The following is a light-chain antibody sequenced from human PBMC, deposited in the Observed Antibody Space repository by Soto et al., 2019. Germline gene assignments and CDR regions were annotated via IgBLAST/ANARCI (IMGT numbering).Light chain of an antibody. Sequence: QSVLTQPPSVSGAPGQRVTISCTGSNSNIGAGYDVHWYQQLPGTAPKLLIYGHSNRPSGVPDRFSGSKSGTSASLAITGLQAEDEADYYCQSYDTSLSGSNVFGTGTQLTVL. CDR1: NSNIGAGYD. V-gene: IGLV1-40*01. CDR2: GHS. CDR3: QSYDTSLSGSNV. J-gene: IGLJ1*01.